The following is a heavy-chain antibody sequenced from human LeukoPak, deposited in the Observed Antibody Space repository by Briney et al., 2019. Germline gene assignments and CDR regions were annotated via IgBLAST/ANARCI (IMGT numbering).Heavy chain of an antibody. Sequence: GGSLRLSCAASGFTFSSYWMSWVRQAPGKGLEWVANIKQDGSEKYYVDSVKGRFTISRDNAKNSLYLQMNSLRAGDTAVYYCARDRGDLDFDYWGQGTLVTVSS. J-gene: IGHJ4*02. V-gene: IGHV3-7*01. D-gene: IGHD4-17*01. CDR1: GFTFSSYW. CDR3: ARDRGDLDFDY. CDR2: IKQDGSEK.